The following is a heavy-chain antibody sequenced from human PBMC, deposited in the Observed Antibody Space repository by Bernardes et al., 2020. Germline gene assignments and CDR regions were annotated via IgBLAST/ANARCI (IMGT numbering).Heavy chain of an antibody. CDR2: IYPGDSDT. J-gene: IGHJ3*02. V-gene: IGHV5-51*01. D-gene: IGHD3-3*01. CDR3: ARQGGTIFGVVTRAFDI. Sequence: GASLKISCKGSGYSFTSYWIGWVRQMPGKGLEWMGIIYPGDSDTRYSPSFQGQVTISADKSISTAYLQWSSLKASDTAMYYCARQGGTIFGVVTRAFDIWGQGTMVTGSS. CDR1: GYSFTSYW.